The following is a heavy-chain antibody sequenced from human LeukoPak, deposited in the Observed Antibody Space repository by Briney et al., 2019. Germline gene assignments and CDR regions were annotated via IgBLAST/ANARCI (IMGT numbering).Heavy chain of an antibody. CDR2: INHSGST. CDR1: GGSFSGYY. CDR3: ARLNGIYSSSWYVPSYYYYMDV. D-gene: IGHD6-13*01. J-gene: IGHJ6*03. Sequence: SETLSLTCAVYGGSFSGYYWSWIRQPPGKGLEWIGEINHSGSTNYNPSLKSRVTISVDTSKNQFSLKLSSVTAADTAVYYCARLNGIYSSSWYVPSYYYYMDVWGKGTTVTVSS. V-gene: IGHV4-34*01.